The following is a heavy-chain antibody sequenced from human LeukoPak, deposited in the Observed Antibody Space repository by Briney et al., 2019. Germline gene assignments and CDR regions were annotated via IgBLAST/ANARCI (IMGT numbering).Heavy chain of an antibody. D-gene: IGHD1-1*01. CDR3: ARATGPRSFYFDY. V-gene: IGHV4-61*01. J-gene: IGHJ4*02. CDR1: GGSVSSGSYY. CDR2: IYYSGST. Sequence: SETLSLTCTVSGGSVSSGSYYWSWIRQPPGKGLEWIGYIYYSGSTNYNPSLKSRVTISVDTSKNQFSLKLSSVTAADTAVYYCARATGPRSFYFDYWGQGTLVTVSS.